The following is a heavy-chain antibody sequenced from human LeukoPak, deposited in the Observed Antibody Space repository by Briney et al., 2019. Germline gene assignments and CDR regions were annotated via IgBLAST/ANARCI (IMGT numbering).Heavy chain of an antibody. CDR3: ARGWDGIAVAGSFDY. Sequence: SETLSLTCTVSGGSISSYYWSWIRQPPGKGLEWIGDIYYSGSTNYNPSLTSRVTISVDTSKNQFSLKLNSVTAADTAVYYCARGWDGIAVAGSFDYWGQGTLVTVSS. CDR1: GGSISSYY. V-gene: IGHV4-59*01. CDR2: IYYSGST. D-gene: IGHD6-19*01. J-gene: IGHJ4*02.